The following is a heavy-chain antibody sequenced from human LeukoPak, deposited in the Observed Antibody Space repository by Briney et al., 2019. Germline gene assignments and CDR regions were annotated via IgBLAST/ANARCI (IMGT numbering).Heavy chain of an antibody. Sequence: GGSLRLSCVASGFTFSEYYMDWVRQAPGKGLEWVARTRNKANSHSTEYVASVKGRFTISRDDSKNSLYLQMNSLKTEDTAVYYCSSCAYDYRFFENWGQGTLVSVSS. CDR3: SSCAYDYRFFEN. CDR2: TRNKANSHST. CDR1: GFTFSEYY. V-gene: IGHV3-72*01. D-gene: IGHD5-12*01. J-gene: IGHJ4*02.